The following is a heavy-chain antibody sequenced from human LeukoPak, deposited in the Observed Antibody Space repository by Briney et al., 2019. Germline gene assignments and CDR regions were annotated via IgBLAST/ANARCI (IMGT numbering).Heavy chain of an antibody. Sequence: GGSLRLSCAASGFTFNSYGMHWVRQAPGKGLEWVAVISYDGDNKYFADSVKGRFTISRNNSKNTLYLQMNSLRAEDTAVYYCAKDRLLLARGVIDAFDIWGQGTMVTVSS. D-gene: IGHD3-10*01. J-gene: IGHJ3*02. CDR2: ISYDGDNK. V-gene: IGHV3-30*18. CDR1: GFTFNSYG. CDR3: AKDRLLLARGVIDAFDI.